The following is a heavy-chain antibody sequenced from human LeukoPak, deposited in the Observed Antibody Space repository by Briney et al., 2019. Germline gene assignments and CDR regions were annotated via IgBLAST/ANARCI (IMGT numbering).Heavy chain of an antibody. CDR1: GYSFTSYW. V-gene: IGHV5-51*01. CDR2: IYPSDSDT. J-gene: IGHJ4*02. D-gene: IGHD3-10*01. Sequence: GESLKISCKGSGYSFTSYWIGWVRQMPGKGLEWMGIIYPSDSDTKYSPSFQGQVTISADKSISTAYLQWSSLKASDTAMYYCARHQSQLTGRAGLLWFGELLDHYYFDYWGQGTLVTVSS. CDR3: ARHQSQLTGRAGLLWFGELLDHYYFDY.